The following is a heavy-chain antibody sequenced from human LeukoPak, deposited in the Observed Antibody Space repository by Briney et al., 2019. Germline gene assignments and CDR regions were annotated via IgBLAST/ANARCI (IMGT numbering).Heavy chain of an antibody. CDR2: IYYRGNT. V-gene: IGHV4-59*01. CDR3: ARDSPPQYASSSAGFDY. CDR1: GDSIRNYY. D-gene: IGHD6-6*01. Sequence: TTSETLSLTCTVSGDSIRNYYWSWIRQPPGKGLEWIGYIYYRGNTNYNPSLKSRVIISIDTSKNQFSLKLSSATAADTAVYFCARDSPPQYASSSAGFDYWGPGTLVTVSP. J-gene: IGHJ4*02.